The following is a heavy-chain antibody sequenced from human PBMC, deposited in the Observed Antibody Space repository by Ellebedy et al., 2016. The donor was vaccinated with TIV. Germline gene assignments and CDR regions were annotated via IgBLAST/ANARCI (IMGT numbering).Heavy chain of an antibody. Sequence: MPSETLSLTCAVSGGSISSSNWWGWVRLPPGKGLEWIGEIYAIGNTNSNPSLKSRFTISVEKSKNQFSLKLNSVTAADTAVYYCAREGENTVMALDYWGQGTLVTVSS. CDR2: IYAIGNT. V-gene: IGHV4-4*02. CDR3: AREGENTVMALDY. J-gene: IGHJ4*02. CDR1: GGSISSSNW. D-gene: IGHD5-18*01.